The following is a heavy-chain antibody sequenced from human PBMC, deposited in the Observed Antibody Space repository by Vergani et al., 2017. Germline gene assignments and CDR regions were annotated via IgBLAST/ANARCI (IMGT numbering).Heavy chain of an antibody. CDR2: MNPANGDT. CDR3: ATQSIAAAGRGGFDY. J-gene: IGHJ4*02. V-gene: IGHV1-8*03. CDR1: GYTFTSYQ. D-gene: IGHD6-13*01. Sequence: QVQLVQSGSEVKRPGASVKVSCKASGYTFTSYQVGWVRLAPGQGLQWMGWMNPANGDTGSAQKFQGRVTITTDTSMTTVYLELNSLTSEDTAVYFCATQSIAAAGRGGFDYWGQGTLVTVSS.